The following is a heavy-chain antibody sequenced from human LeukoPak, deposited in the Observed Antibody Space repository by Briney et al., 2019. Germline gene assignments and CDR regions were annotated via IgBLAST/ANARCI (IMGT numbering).Heavy chain of an antibody. J-gene: IGHJ4*02. CDR3: ARASTKSPLRFVLLYDH. Sequence: PGGSLRLSCTLSRFNVNKNYMGWVRQAPGKGLEWVSSLYTGGTAKYADSVKGRFTISRDDSKNTLYLQLDRLRAEDTAVYYCARASTKSPLRFVLLYDHWGQGTLVTVSS. D-gene: IGHD2-15*01. V-gene: IGHV3-53*01. CDR2: LYTGGTA. CDR1: RFNVNKNY.